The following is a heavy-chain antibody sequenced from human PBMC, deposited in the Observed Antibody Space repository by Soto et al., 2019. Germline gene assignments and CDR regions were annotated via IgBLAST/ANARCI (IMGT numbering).Heavy chain of an antibody. D-gene: IGHD3-22*01. V-gene: IGHV3-33*01. CDR2: IWYDGSNK. Sequence: PGGSLRLSCAASGFTFSSYGMHWVRQAPGKGLEWVAVIWYDGSNKYYADSVKGRLTISRDNSKNTLYLQMNSLRAEDTAVYYCARDRFGPVTMNSGMDVWGQGTTVTVSS. CDR3: ARDRFGPVTMNSGMDV. J-gene: IGHJ6*02. CDR1: GFTFSSYG.